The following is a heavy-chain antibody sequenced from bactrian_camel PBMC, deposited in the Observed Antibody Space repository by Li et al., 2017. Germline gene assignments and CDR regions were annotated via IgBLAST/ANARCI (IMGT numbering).Heavy chain of an antibody. J-gene: IGHJ4*01. CDR1: GYIFNSVP. CDR3: AIGLVCPLLPGSPY. D-gene: IGHD2*01. Sequence: HVQLVESGGGSVQAGGSLKLSCVVSGYIFNSVPCAMAWYRQAPGKQRELVSTISNGGSTTYYTDSVKGRVTISQDNAKKTMYLQMNRLKTEDTGVYYCAIGLVCPLLPGSPYWGQGTQVTVS. CDR2: ISNGGSTT. V-gene: IGHV3S54*01.